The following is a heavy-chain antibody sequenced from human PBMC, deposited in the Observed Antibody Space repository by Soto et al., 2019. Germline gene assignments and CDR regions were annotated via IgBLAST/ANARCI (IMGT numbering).Heavy chain of an antibody. Sequence: QVQLVESGGGVVQPGRSLRLSCAASGFTFSTFAMHWVRQSPGKGLGWVALMSYDGSNKYYADSVKGRFTISRDNSKNTLYLQMNSLRAEDTAVYYCARTIVGVIISSTPYYYGLDVWGQGNTVTVSS. CDR2: MSYDGSNK. V-gene: IGHV3-30-3*01. CDR3: ARTIVGVIISSTPYYYGLDV. CDR1: GFTFSTFA. D-gene: IGHD3-3*01. J-gene: IGHJ6*02.